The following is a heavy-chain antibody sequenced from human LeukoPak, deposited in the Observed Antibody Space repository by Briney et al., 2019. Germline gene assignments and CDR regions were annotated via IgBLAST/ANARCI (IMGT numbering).Heavy chain of an antibody. Sequence: TASETLSLTCTVSGGSISSYYWSWIRQPPGKGLEWIGYIYYSGSTNYNPSLKSRVTISVDTSKNQFSLKLSSVTAADTAVYYCARHSNPELLLDYWGQGTLVTVSS. CDR1: GGSISSYY. D-gene: IGHD1-26*01. CDR2: IYYSGST. CDR3: ARHSNPELLLDY. V-gene: IGHV4-59*08. J-gene: IGHJ4*02.